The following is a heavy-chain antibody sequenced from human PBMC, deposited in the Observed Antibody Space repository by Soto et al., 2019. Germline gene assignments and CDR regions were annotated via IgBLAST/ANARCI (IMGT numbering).Heavy chain of an antibody. CDR2: INAANGDT. CDR1: GYTFTSYG. Sequence: WASVKVSCKASGYTFTSYGIHWVRQAPGQRLEWMGWINAANGDTKYSPKFQGRVTITRDTSASTAYMELSGLRSEDTAVYYCVRRHVSATGIDWFDPWGQGTLVTVSS. J-gene: IGHJ5*02. D-gene: IGHD6-13*01. V-gene: IGHV1-3*01. CDR3: VRRHVSATGIDWFDP.